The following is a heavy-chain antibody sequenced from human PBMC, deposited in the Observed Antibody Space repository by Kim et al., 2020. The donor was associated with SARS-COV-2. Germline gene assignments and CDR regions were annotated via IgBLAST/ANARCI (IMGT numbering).Heavy chain of an antibody. J-gene: IGHJ6*02. CDR2: ISSSGSTI. CDR1: GFTFSDYY. V-gene: IGHV3-11*01. CDR3: ARSSAYYDFWSGYGDNYYYGMDV. D-gene: IGHD3-3*01. Sequence: GGSLRLSCAASGFTFSDYYMSWIRQAPGKGLEWVSYISSSGSTIYYADSVKGRFTISRDNAKNSLYLQMNSLRAEDTAVYYCARSSAYYDFWSGYGDNYYYGMDVWGQGTTVTVSS.